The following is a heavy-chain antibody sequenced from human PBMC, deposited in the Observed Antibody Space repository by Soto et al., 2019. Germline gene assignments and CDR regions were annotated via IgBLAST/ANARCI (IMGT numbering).Heavy chain of an antibody. V-gene: IGHV3-23*01. D-gene: IGHD3-10*01. Sequence: EVQLLESGGGLVQPGGSLRLSCETSGFSCNTYAMTWVRQAPGMGLEWVAVINYSGRTTFHAQSVKGRFTISRDNSRNPVLLQMDSLRAEDTAVYYCVKQRGSGKTYYSNMDVWGLGTTVIVSS. CDR1: GFSCNTYA. CDR3: VKQRGSGKTYYSNMDV. CDR2: INYSGRTT. J-gene: IGHJ6*02.